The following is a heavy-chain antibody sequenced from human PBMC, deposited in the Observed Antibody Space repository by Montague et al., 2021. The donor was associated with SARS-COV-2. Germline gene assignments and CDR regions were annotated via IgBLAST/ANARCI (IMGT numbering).Heavy chain of an antibody. V-gene: IGHV4-34*01. CDR2: TYQNGHP. CDR3: ARGIESLGFDV. J-gene: IGHJ3*01. CDR1: GGSFSGYY. D-gene: IGHD2/OR15-2a*01. Sequence: SETLSLTCAVYGGSFSGYYWSWIRQPPGKGLEWLGYTYQNGHPSYNPSLKSRVTILIDASKNQMSLELTSVTAADTAVYFCARGIESLGFDVWGRGTLVTVSP.